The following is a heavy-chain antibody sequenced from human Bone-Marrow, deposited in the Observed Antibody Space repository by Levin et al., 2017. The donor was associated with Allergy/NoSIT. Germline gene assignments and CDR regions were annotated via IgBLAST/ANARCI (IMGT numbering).Heavy chain of an antibody. CDR2: LSGSGGST. CDR3: AKDRGWYGDAFEP. Sequence: GGSLRLSCAASGFTFSRYGMSWVRQAPGKGLEWVSALSGSGGSTYYADSVKGRFTVSRDNSKNTLFLQMNSLRVEDTAVYYCAKDRGWYGDAFEPWGQGTMVTVSS. D-gene: IGHD6-19*01. J-gene: IGHJ3*01. V-gene: IGHV3-23*01. CDR1: GFTFSRYG.